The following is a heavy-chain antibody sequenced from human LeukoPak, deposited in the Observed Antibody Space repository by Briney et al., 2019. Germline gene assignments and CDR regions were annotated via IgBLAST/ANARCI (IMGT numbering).Heavy chain of an antibody. CDR1: GSSVSSGTYY. J-gene: IGHJ4*02. V-gene: IGHV4-61*02. D-gene: IGHD6-6*01. CDR2: IYTSGST. Sequence: QTSQTLSLTCTVSGSSVSSGTYYWTWIRQPAGKGLEWIGRIYTSGSTNFNPSLKSRVSISLDTSQNQFSLKVSTVTAADTAVYYCAREGAARNFDYWGQGILVTVSS. CDR3: AREGAARNFDY.